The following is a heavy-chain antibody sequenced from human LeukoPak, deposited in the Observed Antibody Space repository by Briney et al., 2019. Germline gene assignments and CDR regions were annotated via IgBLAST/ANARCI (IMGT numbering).Heavy chain of an antibody. CDR3: ARENSSGWFDDY. D-gene: IGHD6-19*01. Sequence: GGSLRVSCAASGFTFSSYGMHRVRQAPGKGLEWVAVIWYDGSNKYYADSVKGRFTISRDNSKNTLYLQMNSLRAEDTAVYYCARENSSGWFDDYWGQGTLVTVSS. V-gene: IGHV3-33*01. J-gene: IGHJ4*02. CDR2: IWYDGSNK. CDR1: GFTFSSYG.